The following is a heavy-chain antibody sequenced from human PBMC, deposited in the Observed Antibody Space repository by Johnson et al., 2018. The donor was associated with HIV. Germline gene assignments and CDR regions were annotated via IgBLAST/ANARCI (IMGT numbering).Heavy chain of an antibody. J-gene: IGHJ3*02. V-gene: IGHV3-30*02. CDR1: GFSFSSYG. Sequence: QVQLVESGGGVVQPGRSLRVSCAASGFSFSSYGLHWVRQAPGKGLEWVAFIRYDGSNKYYADSVKGRFTISRDNSKNTLYLQMNSLSAEDTAVYYCAKDRAGLLWVGATQFAFDIWGQGTMVTVST. CDR3: AKDRAGLLWVGATQFAFDI. D-gene: IGHD2-21*01. CDR2: IRYDGSNK.